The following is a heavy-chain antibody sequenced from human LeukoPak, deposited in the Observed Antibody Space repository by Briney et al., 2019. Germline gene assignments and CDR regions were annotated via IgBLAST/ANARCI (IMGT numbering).Heavy chain of an antibody. D-gene: IGHD3-3*01. V-gene: IGHV4-59*12. CDR3: ARSRFLEWLGGIDY. CDR2: IYYSGST. Sequence: PSETLSLTCTVSSGSISSYYWSWIRQPPGKGLEWSGYIYYSGSTNYNPSLKSRVTISVDRSKNQFSLKLSSVTAADTAVYYCARSRFLEWLGGIDYWGQGTLVTVSS. J-gene: IGHJ4*02. CDR1: SGSISSYY.